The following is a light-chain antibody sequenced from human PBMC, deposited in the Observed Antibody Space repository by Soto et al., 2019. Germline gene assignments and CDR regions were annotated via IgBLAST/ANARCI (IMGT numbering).Light chain of an antibody. CDR2: DVS. CDR1: SSDVGGYNY. V-gene: IGLV2-11*01. J-gene: IGLJ2*01. CDR3: CSYAGSYRVV. Sequence: QSALTQPRSVSGSPGQSVTISCTGTSSDVGGYNYVSWYQQHPGKAPKLMIYDVSKRPSGVPDRFSGSKSGNTASLTISGLQAEDEADYYCCSYAGSYRVVFGGGTQLTV.